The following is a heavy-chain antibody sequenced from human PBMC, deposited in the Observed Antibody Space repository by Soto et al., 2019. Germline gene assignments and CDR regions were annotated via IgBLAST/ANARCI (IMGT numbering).Heavy chain of an antibody. CDR3: AREAYYDIFTGPYPPFDS. J-gene: IGHJ5*01. Sequence: SETLSLTCTVSGGSIISGDYYWSWIRQHPGKGLEWIGYIYSSGVTYYDPSLKSRVTMSVDTSKNQFSLKLSSVTAADTAVYYCAREAYYDIFTGPYPPFDSWGQGTLVTGSS. CDR1: GGSIISGDYY. V-gene: IGHV4-30-4*08. CDR2: IYSSGVT. D-gene: IGHD3-9*01.